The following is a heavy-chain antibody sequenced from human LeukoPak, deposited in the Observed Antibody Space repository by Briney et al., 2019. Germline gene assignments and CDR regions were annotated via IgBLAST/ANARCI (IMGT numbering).Heavy chain of an antibody. CDR3: ARVGYYGDYLGDAFDI. V-gene: IGHV3-53*01. D-gene: IGHD4-17*01. CDR2: IDSGGNT. J-gene: IGHJ3*02. Sequence: GGSLRLSCAASGLSVSNNYMNWVRQAPGKALEWVSLIDSGGNTYYADAVKGRCTISRGNSKNMVYLQMNSLRAEDTAVYYCARVGYYGDYLGDAFDIWGQGTMVTVSS. CDR1: GLSVSNNY.